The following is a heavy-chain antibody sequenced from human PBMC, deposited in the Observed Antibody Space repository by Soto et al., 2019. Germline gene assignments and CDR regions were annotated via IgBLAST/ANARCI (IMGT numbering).Heavy chain of an antibody. CDR2: MNPNSGNT. CDR1: GYTFTSYD. D-gene: IGHD2-21*01. V-gene: IGHV1-8*01. Sequence: AASVKVSCKASGYTFTSYDINWVRQATGQGLEWMGWMNPNSGNTGYAQKFQGRVTMTRNTSISTAYMELSSLRSEDTAVYYCASYSAIRGGDYYYYGMDVWGQGTTVTVSS. J-gene: IGHJ6*02. CDR3: ASYSAIRGGDYYYYGMDV.